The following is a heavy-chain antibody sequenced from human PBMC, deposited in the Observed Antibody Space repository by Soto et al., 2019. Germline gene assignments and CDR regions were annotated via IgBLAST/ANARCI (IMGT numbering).Heavy chain of an antibody. CDR3: GRHSGQWLVLGTVDY. CDR2: INPANGKT. D-gene: IGHD6-19*01. Sequence: QVQLVQSGAEVKKPGASVKVSCKASGYMFTTYAIHWVRQAPGHRLEWMAWINPANGKTKSSQKYQGRVTFTRDTSATTAYMELTSLTPEDTAVYYCGRHSGQWLVLGTVDYWGQGTLVTVSS. V-gene: IGHV1-3*01. J-gene: IGHJ4*02. CDR1: GYMFTTYA.